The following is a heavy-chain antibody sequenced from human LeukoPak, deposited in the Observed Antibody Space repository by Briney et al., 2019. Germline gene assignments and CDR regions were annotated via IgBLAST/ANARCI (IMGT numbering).Heavy chain of an antibody. V-gene: IGHV3-30*02. D-gene: IGHD4-11*01. CDR1: GFTFCSYG. CDR2: IRYDGSNK. J-gene: IGHJ3*02. Sequence: GGSLRLSCAASGFTFCSYGMHWVRQAPGKGLEWVAFIRYDGSNKYYADSVKGRFTISRDSAKNTLYLQMNSLRAEDTAVYYCARDKRRAVTSDAFDIWGQGTMVTVSS. CDR3: ARDKRRAVTSDAFDI.